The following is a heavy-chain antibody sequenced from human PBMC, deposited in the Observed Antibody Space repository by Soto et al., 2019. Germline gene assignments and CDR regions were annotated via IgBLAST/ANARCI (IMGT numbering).Heavy chain of an antibody. Sequence: SETLSLTCTVSGDSVTSGAYYWSWIRQPPGKGLEWIGYIYYSGNTNYSPSLKSRVAISLDTSHNQFSLKLSSVTAADTAVYFCARIPVAKYMTYWFDPWGQGTLVT. V-gene: IGHV4-61*08. J-gene: IGHJ5*01. CDR1: GDSVTSGAYY. CDR3: ARIPVAKYMTYWFDP. D-gene: IGHD2-15*01. CDR2: IYYSGNT.